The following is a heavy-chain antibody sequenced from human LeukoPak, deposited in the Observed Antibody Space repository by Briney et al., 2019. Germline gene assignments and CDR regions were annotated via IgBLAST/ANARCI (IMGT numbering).Heavy chain of an antibody. V-gene: IGHV3-33*01. CDR3: ARDGGLRLHYYYYHYMDV. CDR1: GFTFSSYG. CDR2: IWYDGSNK. J-gene: IGHJ6*03. D-gene: IGHD4-17*01. Sequence: GRSLRLSCAASGFTFSSYGMHWVRQAPGKGLEWVAVIWYDGSNKYYADSVKGRFTISRDNSKNTLYLQMNSLRAEDTAVYYCARDGGLRLHYYYYHYMDVWGKGTTVTVSS.